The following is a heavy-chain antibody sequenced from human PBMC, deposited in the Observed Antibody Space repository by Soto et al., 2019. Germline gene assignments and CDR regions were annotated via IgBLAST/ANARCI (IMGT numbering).Heavy chain of an antibody. D-gene: IGHD2-2*01. CDR2: IIPIFGTA. Sequence: GASVKVSCKASGGTFSSYAISWVRQAPGQGLEWMGGIIPIFGTANYAQKFQGRVTITADESTSTAYMELSSLRSEDTAVYYCARSRPCEYQLLCAGNYYYGMDVWGQGTTVTVSS. J-gene: IGHJ6*02. CDR3: ARSRPCEYQLLCAGNYYYGMDV. V-gene: IGHV1-69*13. CDR1: GGTFSSYA.